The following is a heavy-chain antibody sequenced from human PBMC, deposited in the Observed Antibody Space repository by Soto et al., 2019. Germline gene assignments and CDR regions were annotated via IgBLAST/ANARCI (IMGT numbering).Heavy chain of an antibody. CDR1: GYTLTELS. CDR2: FDPEDGET. J-gene: IGHJ6*02. D-gene: IGHD1-1*01. CDR3: ATGIVERHPGYYYGMDV. Sequence: SVKVSWKVSGYTLTELSMHWVRQAPGNGLEWMGGFDPEDGETIYAQKFQGRVTMTEDTSTDTAYMELSRLRSEDTAVYYCATGIVERHPGYYYGMDVWGQGTTVTVSS. V-gene: IGHV1-24*01.